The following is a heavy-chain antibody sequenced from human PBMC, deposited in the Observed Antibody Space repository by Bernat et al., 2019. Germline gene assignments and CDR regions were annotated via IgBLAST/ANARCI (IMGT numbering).Heavy chain of an antibody. CDR2: IKSKTSAGTI. D-gene: IGHD2-15*01. CDR1: GFTFSNAW. Sequence: EEQLVESGGGLVKPGGSLRLSCAASGFTFSNAWMNWVRQAPGKGLEWVGRIKSKTSAGTIDYAAPVKDRFIISRDDSANTLYLQMNSLKTEDTALYYCANECSRRSRNGCYSNSAFDIWGQGTWVTVSS. CDR3: ANECSRRSRNGCYSNSAFDI. J-gene: IGHJ3*02. V-gene: IGHV3-15*07.